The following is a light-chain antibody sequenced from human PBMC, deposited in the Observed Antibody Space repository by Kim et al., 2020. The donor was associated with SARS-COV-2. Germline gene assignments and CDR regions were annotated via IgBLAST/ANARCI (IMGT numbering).Light chain of an antibody. CDR3: QQYDTLPFT. J-gene: IGKJ2*01. V-gene: IGKV1-33*01. Sequence: DIQMTQSPSSLSASVGDRVTITCQASQDISNYLNWYQQKPGKAHKLLIYDASNLETGVPSRFSGSGSGTDFTFTISSLQPEDIATYYCQQYDTLPFTFGQGTKLEI. CDR2: DAS. CDR1: QDISNY.